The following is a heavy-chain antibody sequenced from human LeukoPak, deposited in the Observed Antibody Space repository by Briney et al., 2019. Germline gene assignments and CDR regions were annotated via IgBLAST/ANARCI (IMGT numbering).Heavy chain of an antibody. D-gene: IGHD3-10*01. CDR2: IRYDGSNK. V-gene: IGHV3-30*02. J-gene: IGHJ4*02. Sequence: GGSPRLSCAASGFTFSGYGMHWVGKAPGKGLEWVAFIRYDGSNKYYADSVKGRFTISRDNSKNTLYLQMNSLRAEDTAVYYCAKDPHSGYYFDYWGQGTLVTVSS. CDR3: AKDPHSGYYFDY. CDR1: GFTFSGYG.